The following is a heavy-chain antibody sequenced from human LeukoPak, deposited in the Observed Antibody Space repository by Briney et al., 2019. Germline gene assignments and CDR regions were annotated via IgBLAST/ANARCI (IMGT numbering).Heavy chain of an antibody. J-gene: IGHJ4*02. CDR1: GDSMSSNY. CDR2: IFYSGST. CDR3: ARHRRSGEIAIISRGFDY. V-gene: IGHV4-59*08. D-gene: IGHD5-24*01. Sequence: SETLSLTCIVSGDSMSSNYWSWIRQPPGKGLEWIGYIFYSGSTNYNPSLKSRVTISVDTSKNQFSLRLRSLTAADTAVYYCARHRRSGEIAIISRGFDYWGQGTLVTVSS.